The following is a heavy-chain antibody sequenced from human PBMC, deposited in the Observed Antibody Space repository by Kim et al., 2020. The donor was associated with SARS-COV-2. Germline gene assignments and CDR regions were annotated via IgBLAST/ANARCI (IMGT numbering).Heavy chain of an antibody. J-gene: IGHJ4*02. CDR1: GFTFSSYA. CDR2: ISGSGGST. D-gene: IGHD3-10*01. CDR3: AKGPYYYGSGSPRPSPFDY. V-gene: IGHV3-23*01. Sequence: GGSLRLSCAASGFTFSSYAMSWVRQAPGKGLEWVSAISGSGGSTYYADSVKGRFTISRDNSKNTLYLQMNSLRAEDTAVYYCAKGPYYYGSGSPRPSPFDYWGQGTLVTVSS.